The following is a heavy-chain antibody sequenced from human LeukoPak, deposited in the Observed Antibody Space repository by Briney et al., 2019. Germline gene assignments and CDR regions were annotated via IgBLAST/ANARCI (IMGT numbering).Heavy chain of an antibody. CDR2: IYYSGST. J-gene: IGHJ4*02. D-gene: IGHD1-26*01. CDR1: GGSISSYY. Sequence: SETLSLTCTDSGGSISSYYWSWIRQPPGKGLEWIGYIYYSGSTNYNPSLKSRVTMSVDTSKNQFSLNLSSVTAADTAVYYCARDRYSGTYWGYLDYWGQGTLVTVSS. CDR3: ARDRYSGTYWGYLDY. V-gene: IGHV4-59*01.